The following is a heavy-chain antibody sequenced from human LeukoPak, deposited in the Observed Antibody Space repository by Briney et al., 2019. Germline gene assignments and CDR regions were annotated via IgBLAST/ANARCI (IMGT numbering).Heavy chain of an antibody. CDR2: IIPIFGTA. CDR1: GYTFTSYY. J-gene: IGHJ4*02. D-gene: IGHD2-2*03. V-gene: IGHV1-69*13. CDR3: ARFPVDVVEGDDY. Sequence: SVKVSCKASGYTFTSYYMHWVRQAPGQGLEWMGGIIPIFGTANYAQKFQGRVTITADESTSTAYMELSSLRSEDTAVYYCARFPVDVVEGDDYWGQGTLVTVSS.